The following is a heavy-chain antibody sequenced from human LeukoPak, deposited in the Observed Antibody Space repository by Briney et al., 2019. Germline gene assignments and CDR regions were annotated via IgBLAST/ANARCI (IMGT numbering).Heavy chain of an antibody. J-gene: IGHJ3*02. Sequence: SETLSLTCTASGGSISYYYWSWIRQPPGKGLEWIGYVNYSGSTSYNPSLKSRVTISLDTSKHQFSLKLNSVTAADTAVYYCARHAYCGGDCFGGAFEIWGQGTMVSVSS. CDR3: ARHAYCGGDCFGGAFEI. D-gene: IGHD2-21*02. CDR2: VNYSGST. V-gene: IGHV4-59*08. CDR1: GGSISYYY.